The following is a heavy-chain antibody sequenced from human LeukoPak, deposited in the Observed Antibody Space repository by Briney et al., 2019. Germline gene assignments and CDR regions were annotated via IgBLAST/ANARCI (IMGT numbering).Heavy chain of an antibody. CDR2: ISSSGSTI. D-gene: IGHD5-12*01. CDR1: EFTFSSYE. CDR3: SRAPTKVRRDWFDT. V-gene: IGHV3-48*03. J-gene: IGHJ5*02. Sequence: GGSLRLSCAASEFTFSSYEMNWGRQAPGKGLEWVSYISSSGSTIYYADSVKGRFTISRDNAKNSLDLQMNSLRAEDTAVYYCSRAPTKVRRDWFDTWGQGTLVTVSS.